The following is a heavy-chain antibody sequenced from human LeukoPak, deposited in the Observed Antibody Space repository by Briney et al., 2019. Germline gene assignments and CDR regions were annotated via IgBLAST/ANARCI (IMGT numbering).Heavy chain of an antibody. J-gene: IGHJ4*02. CDR1: GFTVSSNY. V-gene: IGHV3-53*01. CDR3: ATSTVTTGNNYFDH. D-gene: IGHD4-17*01. Sequence: GGSLRLSCAASGFTVSSNYMSWVRQAPGKGLEWVSVIYSGVTTYYADPVKGRFTISRDNSKNTLYLQMNSLRADDTAVYYCATSTVTTGNNYFDHWGQGTLVTVSS. CDR2: IYSGVTT.